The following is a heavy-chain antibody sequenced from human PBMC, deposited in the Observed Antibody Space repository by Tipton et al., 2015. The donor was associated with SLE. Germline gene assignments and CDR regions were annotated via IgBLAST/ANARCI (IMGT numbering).Heavy chain of an antibody. Sequence: SLRLSCAASGFTFRTSGMHWVRQAPGKGLEWVAFIWNDGSTKYYADSVKGRFTISRDNSENTVYLQMNSLRAEDTAVYYCASYGDYSGYDGRDYWGQGTLVTVSS. CDR3: ASYGDYSGYDGRDY. CDR2: IWNDGSTK. CDR1: GFTFRTSG. D-gene: IGHD5-12*01. V-gene: IGHV3-33*01. J-gene: IGHJ4*02.